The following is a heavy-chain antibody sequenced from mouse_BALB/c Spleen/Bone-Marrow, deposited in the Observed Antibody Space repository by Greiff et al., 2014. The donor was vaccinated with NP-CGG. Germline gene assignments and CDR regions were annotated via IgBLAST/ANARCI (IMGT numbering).Heavy chain of an antibody. D-gene: IGHD2-5*01. V-gene: IGHV1-39*01. CDR2: IDPYYGDT. CDR1: GYSFSGYN. J-gene: IGHJ1*01. Sequence: LLESGPELEKPGASVKISCKASGYSFSGYNLNWVKQNSGQSLEWIGNIDPYYGDTTYNQKFKGKATLTVDRSSSTAYMQLKSRTSEDSAVYYCARKAYYTNWWYFDVWGAGTTVTVSS. CDR3: ARKAYYTNWWYFDV.